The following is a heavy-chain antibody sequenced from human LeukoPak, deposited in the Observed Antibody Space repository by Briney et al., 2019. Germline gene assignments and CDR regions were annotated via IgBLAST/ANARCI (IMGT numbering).Heavy chain of an antibody. CDR2: IRGKSDGGTT. V-gene: IGHV3-15*01. J-gene: IGHJ4*02. D-gene: IGHD2-2*01. Sequence: PGGYLRRYGAASGFGLTNAWMSWVRQAPGKGREGVGRIRGKSDGGTTDYAAPVKGRFTISRDDTKNTVYLQVNSLKTEDTAVYFCTREGYCSGTTCYGGDWGPGTLVIVSS. CDR1: GFGLTNAW. CDR3: TREGYCSGTTCYGGD.